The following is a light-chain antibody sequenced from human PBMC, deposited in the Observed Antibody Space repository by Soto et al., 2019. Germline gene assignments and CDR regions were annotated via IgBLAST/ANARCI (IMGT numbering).Light chain of an antibody. CDR2: GAS. V-gene: IGKV3-15*01. CDR3: QQYNNWPPRAWT. Sequence: EIVMSQSPATLSVSPGERATLSCRASQSVSSNLAWYQQKPGQAPRLLIYGASTRATGIPARFSGSGSGTEFTLTISGVQSEVFAVYYCQQYNNWPPRAWTFGQGTKVEIK. CDR1: QSVSSN. J-gene: IGKJ1*01.